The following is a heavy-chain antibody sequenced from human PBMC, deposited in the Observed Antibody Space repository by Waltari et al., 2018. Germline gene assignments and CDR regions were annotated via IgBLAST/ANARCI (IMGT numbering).Heavy chain of an antibody. CDR3: VRDQFCQSSTCYGYFDY. V-gene: IGHV1-69*08. CDR1: GGTFSSHT. D-gene: IGHD3-9*01. J-gene: IGHJ4*02. CDR2: IIPVQGVT. Sequence: QVQLVQSGAEVTKPGSSVKVSCKASGGTFSSHTVRWVRPAPGQGLEWMGRIIPVQGVTNYAQKLQGRITISADRSTDTAYMELSSLTSEDTAVYYCVRDQFCQSSTCYGYFDYWGQGTLVTVSS.